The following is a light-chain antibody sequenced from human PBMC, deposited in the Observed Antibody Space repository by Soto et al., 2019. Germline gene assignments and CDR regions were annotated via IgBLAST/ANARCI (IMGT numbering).Light chain of an antibody. Sequence: EIVLTQSPDTLSLSPGEIATLSCRASQSVSSNNLAWYQHKPGQPPRLLIYVASRRATGIPDRFSGSGSGSEFTLAITRLEHDDFAVYYCQQHGSGPWTFGQGTKVEI. V-gene: IGKV3-20*01. CDR3: QQHGSGPWT. CDR1: QSVSSNN. CDR2: VAS. J-gene: IGKJ1*01.